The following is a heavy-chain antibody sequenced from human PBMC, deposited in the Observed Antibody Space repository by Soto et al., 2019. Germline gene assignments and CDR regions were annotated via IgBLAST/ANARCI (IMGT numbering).Heavy chain of an antibody. D-gene: IGHD3-22*01. Sequence: EVQLVESGGGLVQPGGSLRLSCEASGFTFSNYWMSWVRQAPGKGLEWVAKIKQDGSEKYYVDSVKGRFTISRDNAQNSLYRQINSLRAEDTAVYYCARAHYDTSGCVDYWGQGTLVTVPS. CDR2: IKQDGSEK. J-gene: IGHJ4*02. CDR1: GFTFSNYW. CDR3: ARAHYDTSGCVDY. V-gene: IGHV3-7*04.